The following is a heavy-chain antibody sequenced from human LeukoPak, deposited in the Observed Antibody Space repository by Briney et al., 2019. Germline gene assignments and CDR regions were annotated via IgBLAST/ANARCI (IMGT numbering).Heavy chain of an antibody. D-gene: IGHD2-21*02. CDR2: INHSGST. V-gene: IGHV4-34*01. CDR3: ARGPPYIVVATAIGFFDY. J-gene: IGHJ4*02. CDR1: GGSISSGGYS. Sequence: SETLSLTCAVSGGSISSGGYSWSWIRQPPGKGLEWIGEINHSGSTNYNPSLKSRVTTSVDTSKNQFSLKLSSVTAADTAVYYCARGPPYIVVATAIGFFDYWGQGTLVTVSS.